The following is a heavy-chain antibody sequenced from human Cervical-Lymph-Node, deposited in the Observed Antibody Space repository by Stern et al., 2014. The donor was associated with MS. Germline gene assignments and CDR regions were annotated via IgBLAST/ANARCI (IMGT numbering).Heavy chain of an antibody. V-gene: IGHV5-51*01. CDR3: ARHHGHSPTPFDS. CDR1: RDSFTHSW. CDR2: IFPADSDT. Sequence: VQLVQSGSEVKKPGESLKISCKASRDSFTHSWIGWVRQMPGKGLEWMGIIFPADSDTKYSPSFECQVTFSVDRSTSTAYPQWSSLKAPDTAIYYCARHHGHSPTPFDSWGQGTRVTVSS. D-gene: IGHD5-24*01. J-gene: IGHJ4*02.